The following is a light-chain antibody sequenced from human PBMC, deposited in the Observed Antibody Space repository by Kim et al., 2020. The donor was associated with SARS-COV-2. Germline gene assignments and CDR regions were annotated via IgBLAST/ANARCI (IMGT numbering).Light chain of an antibody. Sequence: SYELTQPPSVSVSPGQTARITCSGDALPKQYAYWYQQKPGQAPVLVIYKDSERPSGIPERFSGSSSGTTVTLTISGVQAEAEADYYCQPADRSGTYGFGG. CDR1: ALPKQY. V-gene: IGLV3-25*03. CDR3: QPADRSGTYG. CDR2: KDS. J-gene: IGLJ3*02.